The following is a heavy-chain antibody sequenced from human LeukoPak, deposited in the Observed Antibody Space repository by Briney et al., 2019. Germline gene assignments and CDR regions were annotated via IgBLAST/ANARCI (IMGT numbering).Heavy chain of an antibody. CDR1: GFTFSSYA. V-gene: IGHV3-23*01. Sequence: PGGSLRLSCAASGFTFSSYAMSWVRQAPGKGLEWVSAISGSGGSTYYADSVKGRFTISRDNSKNTLYLQMNNLRAEDTAVYYCAKLGRERIVVVITDADAFDIWGQGTMVTVSS. CDR3: AKLGRERIVVVITDADAFDI. J-gene: IGHJ3*02. CDR2: ISGSGGST. D-gene: IGHD3-22*01.